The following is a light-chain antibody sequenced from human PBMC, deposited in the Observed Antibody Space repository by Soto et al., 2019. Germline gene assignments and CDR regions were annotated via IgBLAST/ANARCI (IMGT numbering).Light chain of an antibody. CDR3: QKYNSAPQT. J-gene: IGKJ1*01. V-gene: IGKV1-6*01. CDR2: AAS. Sequence: AIQMTQSPSSLSASVGDRVTITCRAGQDIKDHLGWYQQKPGEAPRLLVYAASTLHGGVPSRFSGSGYGTDFALTISSLQPEDFATYFCQKYNSAPQTFGQGTKVDIK. CDR1: QDIKDH.